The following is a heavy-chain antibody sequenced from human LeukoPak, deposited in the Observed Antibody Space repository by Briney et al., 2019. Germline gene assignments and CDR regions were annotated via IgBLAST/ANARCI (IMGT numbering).Heavy chain of an antibody. V-gene: IGHV3-53*01. J-gene: IGHJ4*02. D-gene: IGHD1-1*01. CDR1: GFSVSNAY. Sequence: GGSLRLSCAASGFSVSNAYMSWVRQAPGKGLEWVSIIYSGGNTYYADSVKGRFTISRDNSKNTLYLQMNRLRPEDTAVYYCARGTATAPDYWGQGTLVTVSS. CDR3: ARGTATAPDY. CDR2: IYSGGNT.